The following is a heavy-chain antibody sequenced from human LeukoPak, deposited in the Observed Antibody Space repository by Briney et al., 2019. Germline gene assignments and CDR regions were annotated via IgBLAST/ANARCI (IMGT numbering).Heavy chain of an antibody. CDR2: ISAYNGKA. D-gene: IGHD3-16*01. CDR3: SRAGGVAVAGDY. V-gene: IGHV1-18*01. CDR1: GYTFTIYS. Sequence: ASVKVSCKASGYTFTIYSISWVRQAPGQGRGWMGWISAYNGKANYAQKLQGRVILTTDSPTTTAYMELRSLRSEDTAIYYCSRAGGVAVAGDYWGQGTLVSVSS. J-gene: IGHJ4*02.